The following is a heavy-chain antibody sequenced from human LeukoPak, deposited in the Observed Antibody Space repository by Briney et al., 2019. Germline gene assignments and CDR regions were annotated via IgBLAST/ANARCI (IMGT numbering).Heavy chain of an antibody. V-gene: IGHV3-48*03. CDR1: GFTFSSYE. J-gene: IGHJ4*02. Sequence: GGSLRLSCAASGFTFSSYEMNWVRQAPGKGLEWVSYISSSGSTIYYADSVKGRLTISRDNAKNSLYLQMNSLRAEDTAVYYCARVPSDYFDYWGQGTLVTVSS. CDR3: ARVPSDYFDY. CDR2: ISSSGSTI.